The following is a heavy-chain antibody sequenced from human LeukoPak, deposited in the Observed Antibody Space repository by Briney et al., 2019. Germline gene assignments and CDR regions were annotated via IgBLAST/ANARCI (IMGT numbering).Heavy chain of an antibody. CDR2: ISYDGSNK. V-gene: IGHV3-30*04. J-gene: IGHJ4*02. CDR1: GFTFSSYA. D-gene: IGHD2-21*02. Sequence: GGSLRLSCAASGFTFSSYAMHWVRQAPGKGLEWVAVISYDGSNKYYADSVKGRFTISRDNSKNTLYLQMNSLRAEDTAVYYCAGARGVTAFFGFVYWGQGTLVTVSS. CDR3: AGARGVTAFFGFVY.